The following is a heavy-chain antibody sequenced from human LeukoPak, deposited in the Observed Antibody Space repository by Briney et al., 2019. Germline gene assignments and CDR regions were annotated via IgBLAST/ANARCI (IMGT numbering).Heavy chain of an antibody. V-gene: IGHV3-7*01. CDR2: IKQDGSEK. CDR3: AREGYSYGSGNYYYYGMDV. D-gene: IGHD5-18*01. J-gene: IGHJ6*02. CDR1: GFTFSSYW. Sequence: GGSLRLSCAASGFTFSSYWMSWVRQAPGKGLEWVANIKQDGSEKYYVDSVKGRFTISRDNSKNTLYLQMNSLRAEDTAVYYCAREGYSYGSGNYYYYGMDVWGQGTTVTVSS.